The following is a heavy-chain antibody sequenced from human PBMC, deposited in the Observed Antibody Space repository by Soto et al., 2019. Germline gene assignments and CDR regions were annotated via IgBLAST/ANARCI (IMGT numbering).Heavy chain of an antibody. CDR3: ATGNWNYDNLDY. D-gene: IGHD1-7*01. Sequence: SETLSLTCAVYGGSFSGYYWSWIRQPPGKGLEWIGEINRSGSTNYNPSLKSRVTISVDTSKNQFSLKLSSVTAADTAVYYCATGNWNYDNLDYWGQGTLVTVS. CDR2: INRSGST. V-gene: IGHV4-34*01. J-gene: IGHJ4*02. CDR1: GGSFSGYY.